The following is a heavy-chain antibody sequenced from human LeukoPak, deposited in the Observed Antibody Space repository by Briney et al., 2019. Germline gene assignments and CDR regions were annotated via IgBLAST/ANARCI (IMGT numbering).Heavy chain of an antibody. Sequence: GGSLRLSCEASGFSFGSHAMYWVRQAPGKGLEWVGGIFGSGGSPHYADPVRGRFTISRDNSRNTVYLQINSLRAEDTAVYYCGKTTVGYSSGQKPAWPVDYWGQGALVTVCS. D-gene: IGHD5-18*01. V-gene: IGHV3-23*01. CDR2: IFGSGGSP. CDR3: GKTTVGYSSGQKPAWPVDY. J-gene: IGHJ4*02. CDR1: GFSFGSHA.